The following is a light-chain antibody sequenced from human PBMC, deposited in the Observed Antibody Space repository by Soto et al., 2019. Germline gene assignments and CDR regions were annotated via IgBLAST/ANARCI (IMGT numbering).Light chain of an antibody. J-gene: IGKJ1*01. V-gene: IGKV1-5*01. CDR3: QQYNSYSGT. CDR2: DAS. CDR1: QSISNW. Sequence: DIQMTQSPSTLSASVGYRVTITCRASQSISNWLAWYQQKPGRAPKLLIYDASNLESGVPSRFSGSGSGTRFTLTISSLQPDDFATYYCQQYNSYSGTFGQGTKVDIK.